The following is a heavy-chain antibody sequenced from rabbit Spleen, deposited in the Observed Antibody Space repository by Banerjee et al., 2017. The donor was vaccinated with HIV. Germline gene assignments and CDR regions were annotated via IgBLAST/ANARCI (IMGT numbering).Heavy chain of an antibody. V-gene: IGHV1S45*01. D-gene: IGHD4-2*01. Sequence: QEQLEESGGDLVKPEGSLTLTCTASGFSFSSSYYMCWVRQAPGKGLEWIACIYTSSGNTYYASWAKGRFTISKTSSTTVTLQMTSLTAADTAAYFCARSISSAVRLALWGQGTLVTVS. J-gene: IGHJ3*01. CDR2: IYTSSGNT. CDR1: GFSFSSSYY. CDR3: ARSISSAVRLAL.